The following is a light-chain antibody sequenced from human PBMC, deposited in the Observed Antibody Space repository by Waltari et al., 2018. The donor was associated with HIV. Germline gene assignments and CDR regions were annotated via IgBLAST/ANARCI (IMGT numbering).Light chain of an antibody. CDR2: DTN. CDR3: CLSYSGVWV. J-gene: IGLJ3*02. V-gene: IGLV7-46*01. CDR1: SGPVTFDHS. Sequence: QAVVTQEPSLTVSPGGTVTLTCASTSGPVTFDHSPYWLQQKPGQAPGTRIVDTNVTSSWTPARLSGSLRGAKAALTLSDVQPEDEADYYCCLSYSGVWVFGGGTKLSVL.